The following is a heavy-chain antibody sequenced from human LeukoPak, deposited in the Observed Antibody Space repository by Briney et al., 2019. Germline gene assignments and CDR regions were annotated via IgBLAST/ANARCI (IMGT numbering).Heavy chain of an antibody. CDR1: VFTLSSYG. CDR2: ISYDGSNK. Sequence: GGSLRLSCAASVFTLSSYGMHWVRQAPGKGREWVAVISYDGSNKYYADSVKGRFTISRDNSKNTVYLQMNRRRAEDTAVYHCAKDQGDYGAGPFEYWGQGKLVTVSS. V-gene: IGHV3-30*18. CDR3: AKDQGDYGAGPFEY. D-gene: IGHD4/OR15-4a*01. J-gene: IGHJ4*02.